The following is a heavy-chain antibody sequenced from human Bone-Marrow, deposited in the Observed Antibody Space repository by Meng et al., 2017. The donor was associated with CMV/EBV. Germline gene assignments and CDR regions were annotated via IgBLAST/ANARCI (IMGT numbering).Heavy chain of an antibody. CDR1: EFTFNNAW. D-gene: IGHD3-10*01. V-gene: IGHV3-15*01. CDR3: ARNPGTDAFDI. J-gene: IGHJ3*02. CDR2: INSKTDGGTT. Sequence: LSLTCAASEFTFNNAWMSWVRQAPGKGLEWVGRINSKTDGGTTDYAAPVKGRFTISRDDSKNSLYLQMNSLKTEDTAVYYCARNPGTDAFDIWGQGKRVNVAS.